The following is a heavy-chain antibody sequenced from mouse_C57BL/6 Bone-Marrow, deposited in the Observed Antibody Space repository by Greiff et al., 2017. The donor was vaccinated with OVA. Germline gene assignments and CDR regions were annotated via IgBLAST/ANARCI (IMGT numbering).Heavy chain of an antibody. V-gene: IGHV5-12*01. CDR1: GFTFSDYY. J-gene: IGHJ4*01. Sequence: EVKLMESGGGLVQPGGSLKLSCAASGFTFSDYYMYWVRQTPEKRLEWVAYISNGGGSTYYPDTVQGRFTISRDTAKNTLYLQMSRLKSEDTAMYYCARHGSSTAMDYWGQGTSVTVSS. D-gene: IGHD1-1*01. CDR2: ISNGGGST. CDR3: ARHGSSTAMDY.